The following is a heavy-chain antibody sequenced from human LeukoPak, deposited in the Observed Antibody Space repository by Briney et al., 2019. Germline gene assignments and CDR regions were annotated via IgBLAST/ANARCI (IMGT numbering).Heavy chain of an antibody. V-gene: IGHV4-34*01. D-gene: IGHD1-26*01. J-gene: IGHJ4*02. Sequence: PSETLSLICAVYGGSFSGYYWSWIRQPPGKGLEWIGEINHSGSTNYNPSLKSRVTISVDTSKNQFSLKLSSVTAADTAVYYCASSGVGASRVDYWGQGTLVTVSS. CDR2: INHSGST. CDR1: GGSFSGYY. CDR3: ASSGVGASRVDY.